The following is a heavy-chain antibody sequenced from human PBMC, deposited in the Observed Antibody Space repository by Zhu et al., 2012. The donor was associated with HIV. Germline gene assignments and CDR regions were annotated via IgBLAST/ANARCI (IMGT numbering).Heavy chain of an antibody. V-gene: IGHV4-4*07. CDR2: VHTSGST. J-gene: IGHJ6*02. Sequence: QVQLQESGPGLVKASETLSLTCTVSGGSISSYYYNWIRQPAGKGLEWIGRVHTSGSTNYNPSPKSPVTMSVDTSKNQVSLKMNSVTAADTAVYYCAREVGAVAGRAYYYGMDVWGQGTTVTVSS. CDR1: GGSISSYY. D-gene: IGHD6-19*01. CDR3: AREVGAVAGRAYYYGMDV.